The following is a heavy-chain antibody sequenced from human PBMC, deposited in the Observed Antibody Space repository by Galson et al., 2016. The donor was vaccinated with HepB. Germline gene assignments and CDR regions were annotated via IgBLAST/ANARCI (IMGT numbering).Heavy chain of an antibody. CDR3: ARHTFHFDY. CDR1: GYKFANYW. V-gene: IGHV5-51*01. J-gene: IGHJ4*02. CDR2: IYPGDLDI. Sequence: QSGAEVKKPGESLKISCKGSGYKFANYWIGWVRQMPGKGLEWMGIIYPGDLDIKYSPSFQGLVTISVDKSTSTVYLQWIILKASDTAMYYCARHTFHFDYWGQGTQVTVSS.